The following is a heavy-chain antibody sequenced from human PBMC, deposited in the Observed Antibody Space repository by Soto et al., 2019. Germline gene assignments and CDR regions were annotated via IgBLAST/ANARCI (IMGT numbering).Heavy chain of an antibody. CDR3: AKEWVSSYGDYVFGWFGP. D-gene: IGHD4-17*01. CDR2: ISASGGST. Sequence: PGGSLRLSCAASGFTFSSYAMSCARQAPGKGLEWVSHISASGGSTYYADSVKGRFTISRDNSKNTLYLRMNSLRAEDTAVYYGAKEWVSSYGDYVFGWFGPWGQGSLVTVSS. J-gene: IGHJ5*02. V-gene: IGHV3-23*01. CDR1: GFTFSSYA.